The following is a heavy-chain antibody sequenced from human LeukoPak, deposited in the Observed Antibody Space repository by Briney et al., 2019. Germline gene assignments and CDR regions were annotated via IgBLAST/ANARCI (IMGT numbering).Heavy chain of an antibody. D-gene: IGHD5-12*01. CDR2: IYHSGST. V-gene: IGHV4-38-2*02. Sequence: PSETLSLTCTVSGYSISSGYYWGWIRQPPGKGLEWIGSIYHSGSTYYNPSLKSRVTISVDTSKNQFSLKLSSVTAADTAVYYCARGQRGLRWVYNWFDPWGQGTLVTVSS. CDR1: GYSISSGYY. CDR3: ARGQRGLRWVYNWFDP. J-gene: IGHJ5*02.